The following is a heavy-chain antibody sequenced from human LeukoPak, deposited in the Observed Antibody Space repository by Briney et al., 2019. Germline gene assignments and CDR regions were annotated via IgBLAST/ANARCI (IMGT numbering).Heavy chain of an antibody. Sequence: GGSLRLSRAASGFTFSSYSMNWVRQAPGKGLEWVSSISSSSYIYYADSVKGRFTISRDNAKNSLYLQMNSLRAEDTAVYYCARDSDWDDAFDIWGQGTMVTVSS. D-gene: IGHD3-9*01. CDR2: ISSSSYI. V-gene: IGHV3-21*01. CDR3: ARDSDWDDAFDI. J-gene: IGHJ3*02. CDR1: GFTFSSYS.